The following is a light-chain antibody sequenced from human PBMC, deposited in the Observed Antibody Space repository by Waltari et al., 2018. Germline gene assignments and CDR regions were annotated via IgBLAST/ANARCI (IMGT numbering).Light chain of an antibody. CDR3: CSYAGSSTFLYV. CDR1: SSDVGSYNL. V-gene: IGLV2-23*03. CDR2: EGS. J-gene: IGLJ1*01. Sequence: QSALTQPASVPGSPGQSITISCTGTSSDVGSYNLVSWYQQHPGKAPKLMIYEGSKRPSGVSNRFSGSKSGNTASLTISGLQAEDEADYYCCSYAGSSTFLYVFGTRTKVTVL.